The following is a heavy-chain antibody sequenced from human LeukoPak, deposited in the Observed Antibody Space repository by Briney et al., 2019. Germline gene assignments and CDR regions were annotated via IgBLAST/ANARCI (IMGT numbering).Heavy chain of an antibody. CDR2: ITRSGGST. V-gene: IGHV3-23*01. J-gene: IGHJ4*02. D-gene: IGHD2-2*01. CDR1: GFFFSNYA. CDR3: AHGAMYQLDY. Sequence: GGSLRLSCAASGFFFSNYAMTWVRQAPGKGLEWVSGITRSGGSTYYADSVKGRFTISGDNSKNTLFLQMNSLRAEDTAVYYCAHGAMYQLDYWGQGTLVTVSS.